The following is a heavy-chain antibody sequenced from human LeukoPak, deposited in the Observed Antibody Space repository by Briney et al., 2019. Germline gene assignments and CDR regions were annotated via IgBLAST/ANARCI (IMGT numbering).Heavy chain of an antibody. J-gene: IGHJ4*02. CDR1: GYSISSGYY. Sequence: SETLSLTCTVSGYSISSGYYWGWIRQPPGKGLEWIGSMYHSGSTYYNPSLKSRVTISVDTSKNHFSLKLSSVTASDTALYHCARDDGIVGAANPYFDYWGQGTLVTVSS. D-gene: IGHD1-26*01. V-gene: IGHV4-38-2*02. CDR2: MYHSGST. CDR3: ARDDGIVGAANPYFDY.